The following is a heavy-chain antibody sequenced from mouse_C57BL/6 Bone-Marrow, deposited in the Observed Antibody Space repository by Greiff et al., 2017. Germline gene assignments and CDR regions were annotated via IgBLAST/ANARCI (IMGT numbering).Heavy chain of an antibody. CDR2: INPSNGGT. J-gene: IGHJ4*01. D-gene: IGHD2-1*01. V-gene: IGHV1-53*01. CDR1: GYTFTSYW. CDR3: ARREIYYGNYDDMDY. Sequence: VQLQQPGTELVKPGASVKLSCKASGYTFTSYWMHWVKQRPGQGLEWIGNINPSNGGTNYNEKFKSKATLAVDKSASTAYMQLSSLTSADSAVDYCARREIYYGNYDDMDYWGQGTSVTVSS.